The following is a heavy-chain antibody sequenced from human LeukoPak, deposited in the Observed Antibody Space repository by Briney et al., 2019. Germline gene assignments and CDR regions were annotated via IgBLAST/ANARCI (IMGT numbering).Heavy chain of an antibody. CDR3: ARAAGFWSGYFGPNWFDP. J-gene: IGHJ5*02. CDR2: INPNSGGT. CDR1: GYTFTGYY. Sequence: ASVKVSCKASGYTFTGYYMHWVRQAPGQGLEWMGRINPNSGGTNYAQKFQGRVTMTRDTSISTAYVELSRLRSDDTAVYYCARAAGFWSGYFGPNWFDPWGQGTLVTVSS. D-gene: IGHD3-3*01. V-gene: IGHV1-2*06.